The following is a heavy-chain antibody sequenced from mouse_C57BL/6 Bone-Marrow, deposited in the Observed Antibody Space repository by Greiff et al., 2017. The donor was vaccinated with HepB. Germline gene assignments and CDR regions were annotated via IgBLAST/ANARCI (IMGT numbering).Heavy chain of an antibody. J-gene: IGHJ2*01. CDR2: IYPGSGNT. CDR1: GYTFTDYY. D-gene: IGHD2-10*02. Sequence: VKLMESGAELVRPGASVKLSCKASGYTFTDYYINWVKQRPGQGLEWIARIYPGSGNTYYNEKFKGKATLTAEKSSSTAYMQLSSLTSEDSAVYFCAREYTHFDYWGQGTTLTVSS. V-gene: IGHV1-76*01. CDR3: AREYTHFDY.